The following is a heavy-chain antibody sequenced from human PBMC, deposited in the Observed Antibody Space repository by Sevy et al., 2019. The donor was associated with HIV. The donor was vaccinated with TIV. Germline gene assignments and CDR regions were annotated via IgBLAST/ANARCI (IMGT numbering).Heavy chain of an antibody. CDR3: AKDRYPDEIGYFDSWYYYYGMDV. D-gene: IGHD3-9*01. Sequence: GGSLRLSCAASGFTFSSYAMSWVRQAPGKGLEWVSAISGSGGSTYYADSVKGRFTISRDNSKNTLYLQMNSLRAEDTAVYYCAKDRYPDEIGYFDSWYYYYGMDVWGQETTVTVSS. J-gene: IGHJ6*02. V-gene: IGHV3-23*01. CDR1: GFTFSSYA. CDR2: ISGSGGST.